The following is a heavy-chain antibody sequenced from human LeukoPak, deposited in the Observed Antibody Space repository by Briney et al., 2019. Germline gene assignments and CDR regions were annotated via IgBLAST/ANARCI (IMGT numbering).Heavy chain of an antibody. D-gene: IGHD3-22*01. Sequence: GGSLRLSCAASGFSFSSYAMSWVRQTPGKGLEWVSSISGSGATTCYADSVKGRFTISRDNSRNTLYLQMNSLRAEDTAVYYCAKDYLGSSGFSYYFDYWGQGTLVTVSS. V-gene: IGHV3-23*01. J-gene: IGHJ4*02. CDR2: ISGSGATT. CDR1: GFSFSSYA. CDR3: AKDYLGSSGFSYYFDY.